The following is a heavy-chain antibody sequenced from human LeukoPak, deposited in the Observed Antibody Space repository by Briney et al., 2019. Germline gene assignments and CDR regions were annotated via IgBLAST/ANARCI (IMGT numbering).Heavy chain of an antibody. Sequence: GGSLRLSCAASGFTFSSSAMNWVRQAPGKGLEWVSSISSSSTYIYYADSVKGRFTISRDNAKSSLVLQMNSLRAEDTAIYYCARDPQSGYGSSGGFDCWGQGTLVTVSS. CDR2: ISSSSTYI. CDR3: ARDPQSGYGSSGGFDC. V-gene: IGHV3-21*06. J-gene: IGHJ4*02. D-gene: IGHD3-22*01. CDR1: GFTFSSSA.